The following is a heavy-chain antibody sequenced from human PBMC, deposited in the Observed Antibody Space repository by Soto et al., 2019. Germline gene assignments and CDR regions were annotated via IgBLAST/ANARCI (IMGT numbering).Heavy chain of an antibody. D-gene: IGHD6-19*01. J-gene: IGHJ4*02. V-gene: IGHV3-21*01. Sequence: PVGSLRLSCAASGFTFSSYSMNWVRQAPGKGLEWVSSISSSSSYIYYSDSVKGRFTISRDNSKNTLYLQLNGLKPEDTAVYYCAKDRYSSGANYFDYWGQGTLVTVSS. CDR1: GFTFSSYS. CDR2: ISSSSSYI. CDR3: AKDRYSSGANYFDY.